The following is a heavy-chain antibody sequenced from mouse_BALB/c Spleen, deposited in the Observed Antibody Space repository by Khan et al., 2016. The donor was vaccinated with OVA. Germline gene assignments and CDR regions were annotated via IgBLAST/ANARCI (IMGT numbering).Heavy chain of an antibody. CDR2: INPNNGDT. V-gene: IGHV1-53*01. Sequence: QVQLQQSGAELVKPGASVKLSCKASGYIFTSYYMYWVKQRPGQGLEWIGEINPNNGDTNFNQKFKTKATLTVDKSSSTAHMQLSSLTSEDSAVYYCTRSGYGGFSYWGQGTLVTVSA. CDR3: TRSGYGGFSY. D-gene: IGHD1-1*02. CDR1: GYIFTSYY. J-gene: IGHJ3*01.